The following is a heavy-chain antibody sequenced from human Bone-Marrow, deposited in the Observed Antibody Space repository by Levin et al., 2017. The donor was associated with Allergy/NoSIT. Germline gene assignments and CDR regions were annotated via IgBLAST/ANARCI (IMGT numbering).Heavy chain of an antibody. V-gene: IGHV3-33*01. CDR3: ARGLTTVSASNFDL. J-gene: IGHJ4*02. D-gene: IGHD4-17*01. Sequence: GGSLRLSCEASGFTFSAYGMQWVRQAPGKGLEWLALIYSDGSYTYYAPTVRGRLTVSRDNSKNTLFLQLISLRAEDTGIYFCARGLTTVSASNFDLWGQGTLVTVSS. CDR2: IYSDGSYT. CDR1: GFTFSAYG.